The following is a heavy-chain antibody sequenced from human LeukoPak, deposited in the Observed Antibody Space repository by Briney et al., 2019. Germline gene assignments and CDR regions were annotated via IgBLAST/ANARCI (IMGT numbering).Heavy chain of an antibody. J-gene: IGHJ4*02. CDR1: GFTFSSYS. CDR2: ISSSSSTI. CDR3: ARDPLARFNSGYYYSYYFDC. V-gene: IGHV3-48*01. D-gene: IGHD3-22*01. Sequence: PGGSLRLSCAASGFTFSSYSMNWVRQAPGKGLEWVSYISSSSSTIYYADSVKGRFTISRDNAKNSLYLQMNSLRAEDTAVYYCARDPLARFNSGYYYSYYFDCWGQGTLVTVSS.